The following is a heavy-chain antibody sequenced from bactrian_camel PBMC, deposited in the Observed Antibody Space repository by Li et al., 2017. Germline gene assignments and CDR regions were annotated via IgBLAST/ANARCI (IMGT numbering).Heavy chain of an antibody. J-gene: IGHJ4*01. CDR3: AANPSGGSCLRAYKYDN. CDR1: AYVWSRHC. V-gene: IGHV3S40*01. D-gene: IGHD7*01. CDR2: ISIGDRST. Sequence: VQLVESGGGSVRAGGSLRLSCAASAYVWSRHCMGWFRQAPGKEREGVATISIGDRSTYYGDSVKGRFTISQENAKNTMYLQMSSLEPEDTAVYYCAANPSGGSCLRAYKYDNWGQGTQVTVS.